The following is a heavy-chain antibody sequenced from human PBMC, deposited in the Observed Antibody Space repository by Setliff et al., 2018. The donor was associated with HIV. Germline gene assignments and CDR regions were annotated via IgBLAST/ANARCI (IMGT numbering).Heavy chain of an antibody. D-gene: IGHD3-3*01. CDR3: ARGPKKGVDILPPDS. CDR2: INPSGGST. V-gene: IGHV1-46*01. CDR1: GYTFTSYY. Sequence: ASVKVSCKASGYTFTSYYIHWVRQAPGQGLEWMGRINPSGGSTSYAQKFQGRVTMTRDTSTSTVYMELNSLTSDDTAVYYCARGPKKGVDILPPDSWGQGTLVTVSS. J-gene: IGHJ5*02.